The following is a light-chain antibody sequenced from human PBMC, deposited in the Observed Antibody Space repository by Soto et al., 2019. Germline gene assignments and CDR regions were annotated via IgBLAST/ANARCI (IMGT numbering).Light chain of an antibody. V-gene: IGKV3-15*01. CDR2: DTS. J-gene: IGKJ2*01. Sequence: EIVMTQSPATLSVSPGERATLSCRASQSVSNKLAWYQHKPGQAPRVLIYDTSTRAAGIPARFSGSGSGTDFTLTISRLEPEDFAVYYCQQFGSSLYTFGQGTKVDIK. CDR3: QQFGSSLYT. CDR1: QSVSNK.